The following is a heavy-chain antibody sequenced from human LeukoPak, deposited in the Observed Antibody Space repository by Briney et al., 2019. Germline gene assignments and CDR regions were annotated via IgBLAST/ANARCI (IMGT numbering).Heavy chain of an antibody. CDR1: GASVTDGAYN. CDR3: ARRTPWLVSGTFDC. J-gene: IGHJ4*02. D-gene: IGHD6-19*01. CDR2: ISDSGTT. Sequence: SETLSLTCTVSGASVTDGAYNWGWLRQHPGTGLEWIGYISDSGTTYYSPSLKSRVTISQDTSKNQFSLQLRSVTAADTAVYYCARRTPWLVSGTFDCWGQGTLVTVSS. V-gene: IGHV4-31*03.